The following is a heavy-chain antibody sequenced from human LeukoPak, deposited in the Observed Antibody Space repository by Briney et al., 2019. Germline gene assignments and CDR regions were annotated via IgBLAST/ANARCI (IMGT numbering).Heavy chain of an antibody. CDR2: ISSSSSYI. V-gene: IGHV3-21*01. CDR3: ARDWRGGYGYY. D-gene: IGHD5-12*01. Sequence: GGSLRLSCAASGFTFSSYSMNWVRQAPGKGLEWVSSISSSSSYIYYADSVKGRFTISRDNAKNSLYLQMNSLRAEDTAVYYCARDWRGGYGYYWGQGTLVTVYS. CDR1: GFTFSSYS. J-gene: IGHJ4*02.